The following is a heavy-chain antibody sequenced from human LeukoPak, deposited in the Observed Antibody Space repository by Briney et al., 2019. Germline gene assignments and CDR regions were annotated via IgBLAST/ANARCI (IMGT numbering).Heavy chain of an antibody. CDR2: FDPEDGET. CDR1: GYTLTELS. D-gene: IGHD6-13*01. Sequence: ASVKVSCKVSGYTLTELSMHWVRQAPGKGLEWMGGFDPEDGETIYAQKFQGRVTMTEDTSTDTAYMELSSLRSEDTAVYYCATVGKKIRSAAAGGNWFDPWGQGTLVTVSS. V-gene: IGHV1-24*01. CDR3: ATVGKKIRSAAAGGNWFDP. J-gene: IGHJ5*02.